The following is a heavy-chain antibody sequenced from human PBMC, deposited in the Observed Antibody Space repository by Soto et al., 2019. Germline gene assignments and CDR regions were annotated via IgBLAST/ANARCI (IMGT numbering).Heavy chain of an antibody. Sequence: QVQLQESGPGLVKPSETLSLTCTVSGGSVNTDTHYWSWIRQPPGKGREWIASIYDSGYTNYNPSLKSRVTISLDTSKNQFSLRLSSVTAADTAVFYCARVVRRPVAVFHYAMDVWGQGTTVTVS. V-gene: IGHV4-61*01. CDR3: ARVVRRPVAVFHYAMDV. J-gene: IGHJ6*02. CDR1: GGSVNTDTHY. D-gene: IGHD2-21*01. CDR2: IYDSGYT.